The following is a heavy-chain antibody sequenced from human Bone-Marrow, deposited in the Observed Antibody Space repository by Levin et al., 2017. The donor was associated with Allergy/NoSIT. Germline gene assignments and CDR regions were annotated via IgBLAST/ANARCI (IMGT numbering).Heavy chain of an antibody. V-gene: IGHV4-59*01. CDR3: ASGRLNLDY. J-gene: IGHJ4*02. CDR2: IFHSGST. D-gene: IGHD6-25*01. Sequence: PSETLSLTCTVSGGSITDYYWSWIRQPPGKGLEWIGYIFHSGSTQYNSSLKSRVSMSVDTSTNQFSLKLSSVTAGDTAVYYCASGRLNLDYWGQGTLVTVSS. CDR1: GGSITDYY.